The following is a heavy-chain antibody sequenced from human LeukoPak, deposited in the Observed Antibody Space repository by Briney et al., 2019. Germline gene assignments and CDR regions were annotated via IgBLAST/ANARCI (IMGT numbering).Heavy chain of an antibody. CDR2: ISAYNGNT. J-gene: IGHJ6*02. V-gene: IGHV1-18*01. CDR3: ASGGYCSGGSCYGMDV. Sequence: ASVKVSCKASGYTFTNFGISWVRQAPGQGLEWMGWISAYNGNTNYAQKLQGRVTMTTDTSTSTAYMELRSLRSDDTAVYYCASGGYCSGGSCYGMDVWGQGTTVTVSS. CDR1: GYTFTNFG. D-gene: IGHD2-15*01.